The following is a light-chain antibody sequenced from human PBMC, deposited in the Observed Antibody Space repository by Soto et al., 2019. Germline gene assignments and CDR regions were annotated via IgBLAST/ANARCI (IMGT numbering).Light chain of an antibody. CDR3: QQYYSTPYT. Sequence: DIVMTQSPDSLAVSLGERATINCKSSQSVLYSSDNKNYLAWYQQTPGQPPKLLIYWASTRESGVADRFSGSVSGTDFTLTISSLQAEDVAVYYCQQYYSTPYTFGQGTKLEIK. J-gene: IGKJ2*01. CDR2: WAS. CDR1: QSVLYSSDNKNY. V-gene: IGKV4-1*01.